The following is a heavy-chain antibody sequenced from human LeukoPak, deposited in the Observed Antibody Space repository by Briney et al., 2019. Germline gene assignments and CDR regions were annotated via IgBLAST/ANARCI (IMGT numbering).Heavy chain of an antibody. J-gene: IGHJ6*03. CDR1: GFTFSGYG. CDR2: IRYDGSIE. Sequence: PGGSLRLSCAASGFTFSGYGMHWVRQAPGKGLEWVAFIRYDGSIEYYADSVKGRFTISRGNSKNTLYLQMNSLRAEDTAVYYCAKDSHHSACTSTSCYENYMDVWGKGTTVTVSS. CDR3: AKDSHHSACTSTSCYENYMDV. D-gene: IGHD2-2*01. V-gene: IGHV3-30*02.